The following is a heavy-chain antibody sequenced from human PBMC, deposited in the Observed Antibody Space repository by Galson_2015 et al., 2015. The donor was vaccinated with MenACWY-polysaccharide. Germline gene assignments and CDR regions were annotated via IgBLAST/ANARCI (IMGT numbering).Heavy chain of an antibody. CDR2: ISWDNDK. CDR1: GFSLSTGGVA. V-gene: IGHV2-5*02. J-gene: IGHJ4*02. Sequence: PALVKPTQALTLTCTVSGFSLSTGGVAVGWIRQPPGKALEWLALISWDNDKRYSPFLKTRLTISKDTSRNQVVLTMTNMDPVDTGTYYCAHRGPAGDFDYWGQGTLVTVSS. D-gene: IGHD3-10*01. CDR3: AHRGPAGDFDY.